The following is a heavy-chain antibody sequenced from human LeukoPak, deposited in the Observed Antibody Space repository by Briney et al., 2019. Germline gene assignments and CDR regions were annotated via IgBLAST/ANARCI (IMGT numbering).Heavy chain of an antibody. V-gene: IGHV4-34*01. CDR3: ARESRYPVVPAAMVFRYYYYYYYMDV. CDR2: INHSGST. Sequence: SETLSLTCAVYGGSFSGYYWSWIRQLPGKGLEGIGEINHSGSTNYNPALKSRVTISVDTSKNQFSLKLSSVTAADTAVYYCARESRYPVVPAAMVFRYYYYYYYMDVWGKGTTVTVSS. D-gene: IGHD2-2*01. J-gene: IGHJ6*03. CDR1: GGSFSGYY.